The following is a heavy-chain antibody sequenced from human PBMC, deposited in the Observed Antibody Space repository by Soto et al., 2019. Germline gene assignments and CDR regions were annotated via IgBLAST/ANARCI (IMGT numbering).Heavy chain of an antibody. Sequence: LVKVACKASVGTVSSYAISWVRQAPRQGLEWMGGIIPIFGTANYAQKFQGRVTITADESTSTAYMELSSLRSEDTAVYYCARPRGTVRTYYYYYGMDVWGQGTTVTVSS. CDR1: VGTVSSYA. CDR3: ARPRGTVRTYYYYYGMDV. D-gene: IGHD4-4*01. CDR2: IIPIFGTA. V-gene: IGHV1-69*13. J-gene: IGHJ6*02.